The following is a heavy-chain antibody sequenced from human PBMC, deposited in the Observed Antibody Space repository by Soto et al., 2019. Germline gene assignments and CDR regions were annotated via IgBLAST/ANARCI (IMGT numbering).Heavy chain of an antibody. V-gene: IGHV1-58*01. Sequence: ASVKVSCKASGFTFTSSAVQWVRQARGQRLECIGWIVVGSGNTNYAQKFQERVTITRDMSTSTAYMELSSLRSEDTAVYYCAAEGTGRDYYGMDVWGQGTTVTVSS. D-gene: IGHD1-1*01. J-gene: IGHJ6*02. CDR3: AAEGTGRDYYGMDV. CDR2: IVVGSGNT. CDR1: GFTFTSSA.